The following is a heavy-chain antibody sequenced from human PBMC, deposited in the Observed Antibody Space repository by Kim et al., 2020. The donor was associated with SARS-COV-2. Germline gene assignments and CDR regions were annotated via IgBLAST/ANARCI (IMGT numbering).Heavy chain of an antibody. Sequence: GGSLRLSCAASGFTFTAYTMNWVRQAPWKGLVWVSPISSSSDYIFYADSVKGRFTISRDSAKNSLYLQMNSLRAEDTALYYCAGRAYSTFITPFDYWGLG. D-gene: IGHD2-2*01. V-gene: IGHV3-21*01. CDR1: GFTFTAYT. J-gene: IGHJ4*02. CDR3: AGRAYSTFITPFDY. CDR2: ISSSSDYI.